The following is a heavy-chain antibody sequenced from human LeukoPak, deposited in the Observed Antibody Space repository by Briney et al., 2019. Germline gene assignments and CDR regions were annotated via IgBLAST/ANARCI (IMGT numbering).Heavy chain of an antibody. V-gene: IGHV4-59*01. CDR1: GGSISSYY. CDR2: IYYSGST. Sequence: PSETLSLTCTVSGGSISSYYWSWIRQPPGKGLEWIGYIYYSGSTNYNPSLKSRVTISVDTSKNQFSLKLSSVTAADTAVYYCARVQPGLRYFDWPPADYFDYWGQGTLVTVSS. CDR3: ARVQPGLRYFDWPPADYFDY. J-gene: IGHJ4*02. D-gene: IGHD3-9*01.